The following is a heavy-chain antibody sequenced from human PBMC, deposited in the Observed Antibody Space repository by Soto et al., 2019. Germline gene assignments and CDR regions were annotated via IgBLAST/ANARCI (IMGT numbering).Heavy chain of an antibody. CDR2: IYYSGST. CDR1: GGSISSYY. Sequence: SETLSVTCTVSGGSISSYYWSWIRQPPGKGLEWIGYIYYSGSTNYNPSLKSRVTISVDTSKNQFSLKLSSVTAADTAVYYCARLWFGERYNWFDPWGQGTLVTVSS. D-gene: IGHD3-10*01. J-gene: IGHJ5*02. CDR3: ARLWFGERYNWFDP. V-gene: IGHV4-59*01.